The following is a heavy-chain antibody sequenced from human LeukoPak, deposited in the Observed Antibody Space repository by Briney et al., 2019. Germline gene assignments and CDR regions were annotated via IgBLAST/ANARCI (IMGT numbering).Heavy chain of an antibody. CDR2: IWYDGSNK. CDR1: GFTFSSYG. Sequence: GESLRLSCAASGFTFSSYGMHWVRQAPGKGLEWVAVIWYDGSNKYYADSVKGRFTISRDNSKNTLYLQMNSLRAEDTAVYYCARDGSPYYYDSSGYYYVNYFDYWGQGTLVTVSS. CDR3: ARDGSPYYYDSSGYYYVNYFDY. D-gene: IGHD3-22*01. J-gene: IGHJ4*02. V-gene: IGHV3-33*01.